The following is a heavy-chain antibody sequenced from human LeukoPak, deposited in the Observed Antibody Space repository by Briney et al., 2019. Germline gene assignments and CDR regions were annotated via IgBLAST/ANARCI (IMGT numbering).Heavy chain of an antibody. CDR3: ARVNSGWYGRLDY. J-gene: IGHJ4*02. Sequence: SETLSLTCTVSGASISIYYWSWIRQPAGKGLEWIGCIYGSESINYNPSLKSRVTMSVDTSKNQFSLKLSAVTAADTAVYYCARVNSGWYGRLDYWGPGTLVTVSS. CDR1: GASISIYY. V-gene: IGHV4-4*07. D-gene: IGHD6-19*01. CDR2: IYGSESI.